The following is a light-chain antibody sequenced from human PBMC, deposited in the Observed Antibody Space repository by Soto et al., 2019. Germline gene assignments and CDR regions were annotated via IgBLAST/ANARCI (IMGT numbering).Light chain of an antibody. J-gene: IGKJ1*01. CDR3: QQYGYSSWT. Sequence: EIVLTQSPGTLSLSPGERATLSCRASQSVDGNYLAWYQQKPGQAPRILIFAASSRATGIPDRFSGSGSGTDFTLTISRLEPGDFAVYYCQQYGYSSWTFGQGTKVEIK. V-gene: IGKV3-20*01. CDR2: AAS. CDR1: QSVDGNY.